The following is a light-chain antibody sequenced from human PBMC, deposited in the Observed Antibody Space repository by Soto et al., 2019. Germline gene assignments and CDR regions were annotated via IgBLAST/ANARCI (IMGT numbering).Light chain of an antibody. J-gene: IGLJ2*01. V-gene: IGLV1-44*01. Sequence: QSVLTQPPSASGTPGQRVTISCSGSSSNIGSNTVNWYQQLPGTAPKLLMYGSNQRPSGVPDRFSGSKSGTSASLAISGLQSEDEADYHCAAWDDSLNGPVFGGGTKLTVL. CDR3: AAWDDSLNGPV. CDR2: GSN. CDR1: SSNIGSNT.